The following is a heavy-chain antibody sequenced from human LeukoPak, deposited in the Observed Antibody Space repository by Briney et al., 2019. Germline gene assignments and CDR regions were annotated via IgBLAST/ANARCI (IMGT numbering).Heavy chain of an antibody. V-gene: IGHV4-59*01. D-gene: IGHD3-10*01. CDR2: IYYSGST. J-gene: IGHJ4*02. Sequence: PSETLSLTCTVSGGSISSYYWSWIRQPPGKGLEWIGYIYYSGSTNYNPSLKSRVTISVDTSKNQFSLKLSSVTAADTAVYYCARDPGRITMVRGVIIKKPYYFDYWGQGTLVTVSS. CDR3: ARDPGRITMVRGVIIKKPYYFDY. CDR1: GGSISSYY.